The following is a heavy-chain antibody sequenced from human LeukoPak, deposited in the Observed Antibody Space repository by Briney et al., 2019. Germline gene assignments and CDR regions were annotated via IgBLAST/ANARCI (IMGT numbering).Heavy chain of an antibody. Sequence: GRSLRLSCAASGFTFSSYGMHWVRQAPGKGLEGVAVIWYDGSNKYYADSVKGRFTISRDNSKNTLYLQMNSLRAEDTAVYYCARDPGPANRSSWHVLHYYYYYGMDVWGQGTTVTVSS. V-gene: IGHV3-33*01. J-gene: IGHJ6*02. CDR2: IWYDGSNK. D-gene: IGHD6-13*01. CDR1: GFTFSSYG. CDR3: ARDPGPANRSSWHVLHYYYYYGMDV.